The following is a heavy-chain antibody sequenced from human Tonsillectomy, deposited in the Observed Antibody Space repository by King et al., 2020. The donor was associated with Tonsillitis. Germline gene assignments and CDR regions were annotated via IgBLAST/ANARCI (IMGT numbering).Heavy chain of an antibody. J-gene: IGHJ4*02. D-gene: IGHD3-22*01. CDR2: ISGIGGST. V-gene: IGHV3-23*04. CDR3: AKFSYSDSSGSDY. CDR1: GFTFSSYA. Sequence: QLVESGGGLVQPGGSLRLSCAASGFTFSSYAMSWVRQAPGKGLEWVSAISGIGGSTYYADSVKGRFTISRDNSTNTLYLQMNSLRAEDTAVYYWAKFSYSDSSGSDYWGQGTLVTVSS.